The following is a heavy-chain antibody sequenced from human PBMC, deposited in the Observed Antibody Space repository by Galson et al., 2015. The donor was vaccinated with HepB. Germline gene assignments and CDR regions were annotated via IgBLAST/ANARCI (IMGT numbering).Heavy chain of an antibody. CDR3: AREFDETTGYYYYYMDV. CDR2: IYTSGST. Sequence: TLPLTCTVSGGSISSGSYYWSWIRQPAGKGLEWIGRIYTSGSTNYNPSLKSRVTVSVDTSKNQISLKLSSVTAADTAVYYCAREFDETTGYYYYYMDVWGKGTTVTVSS. J-gene: IGHJ6*03. CDR1: GGSISSGSYY. D-gene: IGHD1-1*01. V-gene: IGHV4-61*02.